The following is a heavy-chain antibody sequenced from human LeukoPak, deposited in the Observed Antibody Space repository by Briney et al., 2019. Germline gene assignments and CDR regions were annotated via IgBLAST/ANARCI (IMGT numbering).Heavy chain of an antibody. J-gene: IGHJ3*02. D-gene: IGHD4-11*01. CDR1: GGSFSGYY. V-gene: IGHV4-34*01. CDR2: INHSGST. CDR3: AEGDGDYSRAFDI. Sequence: SETLPPTCAVYGGSFSGYYWSWIRQPPGKGLEWIGEINHSGSTNYNPYVKSRVTISVDTSKNQFSLKLSSVTAADTAVYYCAEGDGDYSRAFDIWGQGITPTLSS.